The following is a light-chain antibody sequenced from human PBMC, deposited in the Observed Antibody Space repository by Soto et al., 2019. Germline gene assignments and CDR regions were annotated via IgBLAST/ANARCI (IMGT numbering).Light chain of an antibody. J-gene: IGKJ1*01. CDR3: QQYNNWPRT. CDR2: GAS. CDR1: QSIGRD. V-gene: IGKV3-15*01. Sequence: EIVMTQSPGTLSVSPGEGATLSCWASQSIGRDVAWYQQRPGQAPRLLIYGASTRAPGIPARFSGSGSGTDFTLTISGLLAEDVALYCCQQYNNWPRTFGQGTNV.